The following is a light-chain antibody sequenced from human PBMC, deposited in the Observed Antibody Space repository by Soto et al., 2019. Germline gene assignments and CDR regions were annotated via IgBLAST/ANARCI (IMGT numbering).Light chain of an antibody. CDR3: QQRNDWPLT. CDR2: DSS. J-gene: IGKJ4*01. V-gene: IGKV3-11*01. CDR1: PRVCSP. Sequence: GLTQSPVTLSFSPGGRGNLSCKASPRVCSPFAWYQQKPGQAPRLLINDSSNRATGIPARFSGSGSGTDFTLTISSLEPEDFAVYYCQQRNDWPLTFGGGTKVEIK.